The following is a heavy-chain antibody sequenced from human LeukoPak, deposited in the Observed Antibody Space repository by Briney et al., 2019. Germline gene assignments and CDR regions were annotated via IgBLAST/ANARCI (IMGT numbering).Heavy chain of an antibody. J-gene: IGHJ4*02. Sequence: PGGPLRLSCAASGFTFSSYWMHWVRQAPGKGLVWVSRINSDGSSTSYADSVKGRFTISRDNAKNTLYLQMNSLRAEDTAVYYCASERPVAGTDYWGQGTLVTVSS. V-gene: IGHV3-74*01. CDR3: ASERPVAGTDY. CDR1: GFTFSSYW. D-gene: IGHD6-19*01. CDR2: INSDGSST.